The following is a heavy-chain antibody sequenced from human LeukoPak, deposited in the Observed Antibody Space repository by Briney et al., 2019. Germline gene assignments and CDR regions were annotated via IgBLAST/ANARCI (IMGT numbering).Heavy chain of an antibody. J-gene: IGHJ4*02. CDR3: ARESYGDSYFDY. V-gene: IGHV3-30-3*01. CDR1: GFTFSSYA. D-gene: IGHD4-17*01. Sequence: GGSLRLSCAASGFTFSSYAMHWVRQAPGKGLEWVAVISYDGSNKYYADSVKGRFTISRDNSKNTLYLQMNSLRAEDTAVYYCARESYGDSYFDYWGQGTLVTVSS. CDR2: ISYDGSNK.